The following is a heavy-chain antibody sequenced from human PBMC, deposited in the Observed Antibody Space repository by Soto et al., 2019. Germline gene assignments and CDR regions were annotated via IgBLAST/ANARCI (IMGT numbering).Heavy chain of an antibody. Sequence: QVQLQESGPGLVKPSQTLSLTCTVSGGSISSGDYYWSWIRQPPGKGLEWIGYIYYSGSTYYNPSLKRRVTISVDTSKTQFSLKLSSVTAADTAVYYCARGGGGRYYYDGGPIWYFDLWGRGTLVTVSS. CDR1: GGSISSGDYY. J-gene: IGHJ2*01. CDR2: IYYSGST. D-gene: IGHD3-22*01. CDR3: ARGGGGRYYYDGGPIWYFDL. V-gene: IGHV4-30-4*01.